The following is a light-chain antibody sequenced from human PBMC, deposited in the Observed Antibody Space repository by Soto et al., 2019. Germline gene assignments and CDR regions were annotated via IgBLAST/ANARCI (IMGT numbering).Light chain of an antibody. Sequence: DIQMTQSPSTLSASVGDKVTITCRASQSISGYLAWYQQKTGKAPQLLMHDASSLEGGVPSRFSGSGSGTEFTLTISSLQPDDFATYYCQQFNSYPLLFTFGPGTRVEIK. J-gene: IGKJ3*01. CDR3: QQFNSYPLLFT. CDR2: DAS. CDR1: QSISGY. V-gene: IGKV1-5*01.